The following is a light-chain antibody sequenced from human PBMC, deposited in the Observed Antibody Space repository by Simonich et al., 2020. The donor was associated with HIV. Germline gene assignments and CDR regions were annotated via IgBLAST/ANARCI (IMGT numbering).Light chain of an antibody. Sequence: SSELTQDPAVSVALGQTVRITCQGDSLRSYSASWYQQKPGQAPVLVIYRDRNRPSGIPERFSGSNSGNTATLTISRAQAGDEADYYCQVWDSSTGVFGGGTKLTVL. CDR1: SLRSYS. V-gene: IGLV3-9*01. CDR2: RDR. CDR3: QVWDSSTGV. J-gene: IGLJ3*02.